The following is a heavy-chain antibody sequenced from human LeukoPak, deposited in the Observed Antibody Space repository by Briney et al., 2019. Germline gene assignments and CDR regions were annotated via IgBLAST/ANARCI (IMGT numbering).Heavy chain of an antibody. V-gene: IGHV3-30*02. CDR3: ARARATVYYYMDV. CDR2: IRYDGSNK. CDR1: GFTFSVYA. D-gene: IGHD1-26*01. J-gene: IGHJ6*03. Sequence: GGSLRLSCAASGFTFSVYAMHWVRQAPGKGLEWVAFIRYDGSNKYYADSVKGRFTISRDNAKNSLYLQMNSLRAEDTAVYYCARARATVYYYMDVWGKGTTVTISS.